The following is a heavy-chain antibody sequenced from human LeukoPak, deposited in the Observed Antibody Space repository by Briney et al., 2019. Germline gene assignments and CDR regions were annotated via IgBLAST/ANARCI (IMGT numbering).Heavy chain of an antibody. CDR3: ARRAGAYSHPYDY. D-gene: IGHD4/OR15-4a*01. CDR1: GFTVSSNS. CDR2: IYSDNT. V-gene: IGHV3-53*01. J-gene: IGHJ4*02. Sequence: GGSLRLSCTVSGFTVSSNSMSWVGQAPGKGLDWVSFIYSDNTHYSDSVKGRFTISRDNSKNTLYLQMNSLRAEDTAVYYCARRAGAYSHPYDYWGQGTLVTVSS.